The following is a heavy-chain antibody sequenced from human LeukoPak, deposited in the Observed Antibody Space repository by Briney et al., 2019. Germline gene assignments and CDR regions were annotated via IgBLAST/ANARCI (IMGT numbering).Heavy chain of an antibody. CDR3: ARDLIPAAAPYYYGMDV. V-gene: IGHV4-4*02. Sequence: TWVRQSPGKGLEWIGEIYHTGSVNYNLSLESRVTISRDRSKDQFSLMLRSVTAADTAVYYCARDLIPAAAPYYYGMDVWGQGTTVTVSS. D-gene: IGHD2-2*01. J-gene: IGHJ6*02. CDR2: IYHTGSV.